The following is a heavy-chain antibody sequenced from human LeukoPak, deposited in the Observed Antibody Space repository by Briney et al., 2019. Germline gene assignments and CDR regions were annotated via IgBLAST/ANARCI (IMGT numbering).Heavy chain of an antibody. CDR2: IYTSGST. CDR1: GFTFSDYY. D-gene: IGHD6-19*01. Sequence: GSLRLSCAASGFTFSDYYMSWIRQPAGKGLEWIGRIYTSGSTNYNPSLKSRVTISVDTSKNQFSLKLSSVTAADTAVYYCARAQQGWLVGDYFDYWGQGTLVTVSS. J-gene: IGHJ4*02. V-gene: IGHV4-4*07. CDR3: ARAQQGWLVGDYFDY.